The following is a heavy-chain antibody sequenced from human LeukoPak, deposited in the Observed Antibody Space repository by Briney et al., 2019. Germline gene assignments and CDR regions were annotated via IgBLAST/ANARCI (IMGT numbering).Heavy chain of an antibody. J-gene: IGHJ4*02. CDR3: ARTARGYSYGINV. V-gene: IGHV4-34*01. Sequence: SETLSLTCAVYGGSFSGYYWSWIRRPPGKGLEWIGEINDSGSTNYNPSLKSRVTISVDTSKNQFSLKLSSVTAADTAVYYCARTARGYSYGINVWGQGTLVTVSS. D-gene: IGHD5-18*01. CDR2: INDSGST. CDR1: GGSFSGYY.